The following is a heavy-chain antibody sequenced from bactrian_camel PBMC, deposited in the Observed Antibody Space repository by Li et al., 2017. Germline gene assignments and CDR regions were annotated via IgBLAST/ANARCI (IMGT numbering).Heavy chain of an antibody. CDR3: AADWPPYYTDYQTGFGY. J-gene: IGHJ6*01. CDR1: GFTFSTWD. CDR2: IYSDGSNT. V-gene: IGHV3S7*01. Sequence: HVQLVESGGELVQPGGSLRLSCAASGFTFSTWDMGWVRQAPGKGLEWISGIYSDGSNTYYEDSVKGRFAISRDNAKNTLYLQMNSLKTEDTAVYSCAADWPPYYTDYQTGFGYWGQGTQVTVS. D-gene: IGHD4*01.